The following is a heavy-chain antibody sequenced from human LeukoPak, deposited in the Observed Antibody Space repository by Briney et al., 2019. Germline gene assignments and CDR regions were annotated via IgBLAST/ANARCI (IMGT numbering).Heavy chain of an antibody. CDR3: ARESYRATTGYFDY. Sequence: GGSLRLSCAASGFTLSSYWMTWVRQDPGKGLEWVANIKLDGSEKYYVDSVKGRFTISRDNAKNSLYLQMNSLRAEDTAVYYCARESYRATTGYFDYWGQGILVTVYS. J-gene: IGHJ4*02. D-gene: IGHD4-17*01. CDR2: IKLDGSEK. CDR1: GFTLSSYW. V-gene: IGHV3-7*01.